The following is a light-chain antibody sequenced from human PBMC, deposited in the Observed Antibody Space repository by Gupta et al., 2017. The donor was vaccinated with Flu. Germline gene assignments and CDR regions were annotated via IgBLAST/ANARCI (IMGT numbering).Light chain of an antibody. J-gene: IGKJ2*02. Sequence: DVVMSQSPLSLSVTLGQAASISCRSSQSLVYKNGITYLTWFQQRPGQSPRRLIYEVSNRDSGVPDRFSGSGSVTDFTLEISRVEAEDVGLYYCMRGTHPWTFGQGTRLEI. V-gene: IGKV2-30*01. CDR3: MRGTHPWT. CDR1: QSLVYKNGITY. CDR2: EVS.